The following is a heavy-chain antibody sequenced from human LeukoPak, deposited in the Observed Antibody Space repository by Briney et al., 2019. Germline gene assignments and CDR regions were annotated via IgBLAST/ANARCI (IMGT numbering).Heavy chain of an antibody. CDR2: INESGGST. CDR3: AREGVGAFNDALDI. V-gene: IGHV3-23*01. D-gene: IGHD1-26*01. CDR1: GFTFNNFS. J-gene: IGHJ3*02. Sequence: QPGGSLRLSCAASGFTFNNFSMNWVRQAPGKGLEWVSTINESGGSTYYPDSVKGRFTISRDNSKNTLYLQMNSLRVEDTAVYYCAREGVGAFNDALDIWGQGTMVTVSS.